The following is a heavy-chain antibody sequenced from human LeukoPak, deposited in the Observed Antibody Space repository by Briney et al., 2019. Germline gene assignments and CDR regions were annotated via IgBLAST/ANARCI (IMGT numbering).Heavy chain of an antibody. J-gene: IGHJ4*02. D-gene: IGHD1-1*01. Sequence: SQTLSLTCVVSGASISSGGYSWSWIRQPPGKGLEWIGYISYSGSTNYNPSLKSRVTISVDTSKNQLSLKLSSVTAADTAVYYCARHTTETGYYFDYWGQGALVTVSS. CDR2: ISYSGST. CDR3: ARHTTETGYYFDY. V-gene: IGHV4-30-4*07. CDR1: GASISSGGYS.